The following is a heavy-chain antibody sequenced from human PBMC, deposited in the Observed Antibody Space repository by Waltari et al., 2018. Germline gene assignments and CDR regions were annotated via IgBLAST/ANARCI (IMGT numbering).Heavy chain of an antibody. D-gene: IGHD6-19*01. CDR2: ISAYNGNT. CDR1: GYTFTSYG. J-gene: IGHJ4*02. Sequence: QVQLVQSGAAVQKPGASVKVSFMASGYTFTSYGNSWVRQAPGQGLEWMGWISAYNGNTNYAQKLQGRVTMTTDTSTSTAYMELRSLRSDDTAVYYCARDRVSGWYVYWGQGTLVTVSS. V-gene: IGHV1-18*01. CDR3: ARDRVSGWYVY.